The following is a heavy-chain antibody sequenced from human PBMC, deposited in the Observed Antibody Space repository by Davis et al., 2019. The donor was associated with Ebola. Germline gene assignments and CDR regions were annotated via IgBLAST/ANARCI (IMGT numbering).Heavy chain of an antibody. CDR1: GYTFTSYY. J-gene: IGHJ5*02. CDR3: ARGGGGFLEWLSWFDP. CDR2: INPSGGST. D-gene: IGHD3-3*01. V-gene: IGHV1-46*01. Sequence: AASVKVSCKASGYTFTSYYMHWVRQAPGQGLEWMGIINPSGGSTSYAQKFQGRVTMTRDTSTSTVYMELSSLRSEDTAVYYCARGGGGFLEWLSWFDPWGQGTLVTVSS.